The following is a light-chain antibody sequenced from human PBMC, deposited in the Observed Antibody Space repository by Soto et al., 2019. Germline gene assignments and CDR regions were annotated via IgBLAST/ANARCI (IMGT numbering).Light chain of an antibody. Sequence: DIQMTQSPSSLSASVGARVTITCRASESIGSHLNWYQQKPGQAPKVLIYAVSSLQSGVPSRFSGSGSETDFTLTISSLQPEDFATYYCQQSYSAPQFTFGPGTKVEIK. V-gene: IGKV1-39*01. CDR1: ESIGSH. J-gene: IGKJ3*01. CDR2: AVS. CDR3: QQSYSAPQFT.